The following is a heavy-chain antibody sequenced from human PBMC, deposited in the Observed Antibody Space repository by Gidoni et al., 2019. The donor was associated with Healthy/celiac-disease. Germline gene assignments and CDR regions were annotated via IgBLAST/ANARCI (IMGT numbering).Heavy chain of an antibody. CDR2: ISSSSSYT. Sequence: QVQLVESGGGLVKPGGSLRLSCAASGFTFSDYYMSWIRQAPGKGLEWVSYISSSSSYTNYADSVKGRFTISRDNAKNSLYLQMNSLRAEDTAVYYCARERGATGVVAIYAFDIWGQGTMVTVSS. D-gene: IGHD1-26*01. V-gene: IGHV3-11*06. CDR3: ARERGATGVVAIYAFDI. J-gene: IGHJ3*02. CDR1: GFTFSDYY.